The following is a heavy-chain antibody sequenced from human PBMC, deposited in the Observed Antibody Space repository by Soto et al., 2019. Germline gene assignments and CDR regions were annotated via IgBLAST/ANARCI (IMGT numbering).Heavy chain of an antibody. CDR3: TTQTGGDIVVVPAHYYYGMDV. CDR1: GFTFSNAW. J-gene: IGHJ6*02. Sequence: GSLRLSCAASGFTFSNAWMNWVRQAPGKGLEWVGRIKSKTDGGTTDYAAPVKGRFTISRDDSKNTLYLQMNSLKTEDTAVYYCTTQTGGDIVVVPAHYYYGMDVWGQGTTVTVSS. D-gene: IGHD2-2*01. V-gene: IGHV3-15*07. CDR2: IKSKTDGGTT.